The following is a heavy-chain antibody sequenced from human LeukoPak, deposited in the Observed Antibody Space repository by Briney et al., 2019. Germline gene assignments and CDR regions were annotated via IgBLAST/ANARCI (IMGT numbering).Heavy chain of an antibody. CDR3: AREWATTDY. CDR2: ISSNGGST. V-gene: IGHV3-64*01. J-gene: IGHJ4*02. Sequence: GGSLRLSCAASGFTFGSYAMHWVRQAPGKGLEYVSAISSNGGSTYYANSVKGRFTISRDNSKNTLYLQMGSLRAEDMAVYYCAREWATTDYWGQGTLVTVSS. D-gene: IGHD5-24*01. CDR1: GFTFGSYA.